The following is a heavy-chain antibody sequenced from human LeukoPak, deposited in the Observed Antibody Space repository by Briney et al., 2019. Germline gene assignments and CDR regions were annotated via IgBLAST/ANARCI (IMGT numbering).Heavy chain of an antibody. J-gene: IGHJ6*04. D-gene: IGHD3-10*02. CDR1: GFTFNSYS. Sequence: PGGPLRLSCAASGFTFNSYSMTWVRQAPGKGLEWVSGISASSGSTIYYADSVKGRFTISRDNAKNSLYLQMNSLRAEDTAVYYCAELGITMIGGVWGKGTTVTISS. CDR3: AELGITMIGGV. V-gene: IGHV3-48*04. CDR2: ISASSGSTI.